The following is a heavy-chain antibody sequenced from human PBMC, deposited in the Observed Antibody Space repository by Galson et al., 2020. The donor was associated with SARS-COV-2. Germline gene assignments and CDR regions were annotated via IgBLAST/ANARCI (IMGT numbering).Heavy chain of an antibody. CDR3: ARSHVRGSGWSDAFDI. V-gene: IGHV3-7*01. D-gene: IGHD6-19*01. Sequence: QLGESLKISCAASGFTFSSYWMSWVRQAPGKGLEWVANIKQDGSEKYYVDSVKGRFTISRDNAKNSLYLQMNSLRAEDTAVYYCARSHVRGSGWSDAFDIWGQGTMVTVSS. J-gene: IGHJ3*02. CDR1: GFTFSSYW. CDR2: IKQDGSEK.